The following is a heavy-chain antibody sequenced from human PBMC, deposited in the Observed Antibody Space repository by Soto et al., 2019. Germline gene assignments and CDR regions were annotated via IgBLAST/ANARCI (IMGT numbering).Heavy chain of an antibody. CDR3: ARDRGEGTIFGVVIQHPPDAFDI. D-gene: IGHD3-3*01. V-gene: IGHV1-18*01. CDR2: SSAYNGNT. CDR1: GYTFTSYG. Sequence: QVQLVQSGAEVKKPGASVKVSCKASGYTFTSYGISWVRQAPGQGLEWMGWSSAYNGNTNYAQKLQGRVNMTTDTSTSTAYMELRRLRSDDTAVYYCARDRGEGTIFGVVIQHPPDAFDIWGQGTMVTVSS. J-gene: IGHJ3*02.